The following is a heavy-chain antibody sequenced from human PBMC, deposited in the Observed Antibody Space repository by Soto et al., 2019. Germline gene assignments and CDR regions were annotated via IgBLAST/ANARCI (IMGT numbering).Heavy chain of an antibody. Sequence: QVQLQESGPGLVKPSQTLSLTCTVSGGSISSGNYYWSWIRQHPGKGLEWIGYIFYSGSTYYNPSLKSRVTLSVDTSKNQFSLKLSSVTAADTAVYYCARTSYDSSGTAADPWGQGTLVTVSS. V-gene: IGHV4-31*03. J-gene: IGHJ5*02. D-gene: IGHD3-22*01. CDR2: IFYSGST. CDR1: GGSISSGNYY. CDR3: ARTSYDSSGTAADP.